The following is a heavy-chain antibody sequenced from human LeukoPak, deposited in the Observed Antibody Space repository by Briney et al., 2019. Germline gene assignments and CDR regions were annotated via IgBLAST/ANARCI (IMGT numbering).Heavy chain of an antibody. CDR3: AGRLRAFDI. D-gene: IGHD3-16*01. CDR1: GFTFSSYS. CDR2: ISSSSSYI. V-gene: IGHV3-21*01. Sequence: PGGSLRLSCAASGFTFSSYSMNWVRQAPGEGLEWVSSISSSSSYIYYADSAKGRFTISRDNAKNSLYLQMKSLRAEDTAVSLCAGRLRAFDIWGQGTLVTVSS. J-gene: IGHJ4*02.